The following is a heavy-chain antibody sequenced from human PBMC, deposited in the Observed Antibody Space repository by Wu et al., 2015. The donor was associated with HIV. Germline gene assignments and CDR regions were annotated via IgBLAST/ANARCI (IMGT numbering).Heavy chain of an antibody. J-gene: IGHJ6*02. V-gene: IGHV1-69*18. CDR2: IIPTFDIT. CDR1: GGTFNSYA. D-gene: IGHD3-22*01. Sequence: QVHLVQSGAEVKKPGASVEVSCKASGGTFNSYALNWVRQAPGQGLEWMGRIIPTFDITHYAQKFRDRLSITADESTGTAYMELSSLRSEDTAMYYCAREDHYDDSSGNHAGDYYGLDVWGQGTTVSVSS. CDR3: AREDHYDDSSGNHAGDYYGLDV.